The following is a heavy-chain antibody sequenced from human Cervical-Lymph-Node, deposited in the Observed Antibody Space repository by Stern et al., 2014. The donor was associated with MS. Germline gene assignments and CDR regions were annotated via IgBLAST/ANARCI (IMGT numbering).Heavy chain of an antibody. Sequence: QVQLQQWGAGLLRPSETLSLTCAVHGASFSDNSWSWIRQTPGKGLEWIGEINSSGGTHYNPSLMIRAPLSVDPSRNQFSLKLSSLTAADTAMYYCARERKVERSARLLVSFDVWGQGTLVTVSS. V-gene: IGHV4-34*01. D-gene: IGHD1-1*01. CDR3: ARERKVERSARLLVSFDV. J-gene: IGHJ3*01. CDR2: INSSGGT. CDR1: GASFSDNS.